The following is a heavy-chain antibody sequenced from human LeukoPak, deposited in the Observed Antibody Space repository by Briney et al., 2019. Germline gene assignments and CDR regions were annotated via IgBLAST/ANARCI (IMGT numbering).Heavy chain of an antibody. CDR1: GFTFSSYW. CDR3: AGVIYYTSDAFDI. Sequence: GGSLRLTCAASGFTFSSYWMHWVRQAPGKGPVWVSRINSDGSTTNYADSVKGRFTISRDNAKNTLYLQMNSLRVEDTAVYYCAGVIYYTSDAFDIWGQGTMVTVSS. J-gene: IGHJ3*02. D-gene: IGHD3-22*01. CDR2: INSDGSTT. V-gene: IGHV3-74*01.